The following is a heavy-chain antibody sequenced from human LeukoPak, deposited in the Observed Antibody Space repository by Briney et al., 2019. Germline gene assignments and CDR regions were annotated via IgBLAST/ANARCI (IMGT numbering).Heavy chain of an antibody. CDR3: TIPINYYDSSGYYSPFGY. J-gene: IGHJ4*02. CDR2: IRSKANSYAT. Sequence: PGGSLRLSCAASWFSFSGSAMHWVRQASGKGLEWVGRIRSKANSYATAYAASVKGRFTISRDDSKNTAYLQMNSLKTEDTAVYYCTIPINYYDSSGYYSPFGYWGQGTLVTVSS. D-gene: IGHD3-22*01. V-gene: IGHV3-73*01. CDR1: WFSFSGSA.